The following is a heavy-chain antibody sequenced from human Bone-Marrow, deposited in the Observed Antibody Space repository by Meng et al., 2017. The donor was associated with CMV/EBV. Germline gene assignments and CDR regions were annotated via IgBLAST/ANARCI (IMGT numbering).Heavy chain of an antibody. J-gene: IGHJ4*02. V-gene: IGHV1-8*01. CDR3: ARGDPLWLRFLEWFLDY. Sequence: ASVKVSCKASGYTFTSYDINWVRQATGQGLEWMGWMNPNSGNTGYAQKFQGRVTMTRNTSISTAYMELSSLRSEDTAVYYCARGDPLWLRFLEWFLDYWGQGPLVTVYS. D-gene: IGHD3-3*01. CDR2: MNPNSGNT. CDR1: GYTFTSYD.